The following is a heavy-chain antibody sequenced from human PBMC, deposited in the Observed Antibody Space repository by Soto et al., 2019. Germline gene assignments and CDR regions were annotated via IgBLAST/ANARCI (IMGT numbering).Heavy chain of an antibody. V-gene: IGHV4-31*03. D-gene: IGHD3-16*01. J-gene: IGHJ4*02. CDR2: IYYSGST. CDR1: GGSISSGGYY. Sequence: PSETLSLTCTVSGGSISSGGYYWSWIRQHPGKGLEWIGYIYYSGSTYYNPSLKSRVTISVDRSKNQFSLKLSSVTAADTAVYYCARFWGNYENYFDYWGQGTLVTVSS. CDR3: ARFWGNYENYFDY.